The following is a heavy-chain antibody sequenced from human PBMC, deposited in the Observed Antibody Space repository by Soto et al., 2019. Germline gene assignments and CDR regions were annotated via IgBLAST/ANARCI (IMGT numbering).Heavy chain of an antibody. CDR2: IYYSGST. Sequence: QLQLQESGPGLVKPSETLSLTCTVSGGSISSSSYYWGWIRQPPGKGLEWIGSIYYSGSTYYNPPPMGRIPLSVDTSKNQFSLKLISVPAADTAVYYCAASVSGRYAPFDSWGQGTLVTVSS. CDR1: GGSISSSSYY. CDR3: AASVSGRYAPFDS. J-gene: IGHJ4*02. D-gene: IGHD1-26*01. V-gene: IGHV4-39*01.